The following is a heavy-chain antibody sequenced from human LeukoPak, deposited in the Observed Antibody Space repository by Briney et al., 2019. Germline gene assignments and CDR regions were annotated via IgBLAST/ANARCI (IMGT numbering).Heavy chain of an antibody. Sequence: GGSLRLSCAASGFTFSTYFMHWARQAPGKGLEWVADIASDGSHTFYVESVKGRFTISRDNSKNTLYLQMNSLRAEDTSVYFCARERQDTILHSGAFDIWGQGTMVTVSS. CDR2: IASDGSHT. CDR3: ARERQDTILHSGAFDI. V-gene: IGHV3-30-3*01. CDR1: GFTFSTYF. D-gene: IGHD2-21*01. J-gene: IGHJ3*02.